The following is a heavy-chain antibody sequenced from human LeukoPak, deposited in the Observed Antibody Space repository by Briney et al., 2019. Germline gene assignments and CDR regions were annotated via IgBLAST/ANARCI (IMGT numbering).Heavy chain of an antibody. V-gene: IGHV3-64*02. Sequence: GGSLRLSCSSSGFIFSSHALHWVRQAPGRGLEYISGISSNGRTNFYADSVKGRFTISRDNSKNTVYLQMGTLRAEDLVVYYCASGQAMTTDYIDYGGQGTLVTVSS. CDR2: ISSNGRTN. CDR3: ASGQAMTTDYIDY. D-gene: IGHD1-1*01. CDR1: GFIFSSHA. J-gene: IGHJ4*01.